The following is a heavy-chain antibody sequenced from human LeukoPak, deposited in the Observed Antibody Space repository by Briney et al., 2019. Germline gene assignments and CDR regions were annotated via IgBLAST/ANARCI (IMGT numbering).Heavy chain of an antibody. CDR1: GFTFSDYW. J-gene: IGHJ4*02. V-gene: IGHV3-74*01. CDR2: IKGDGSST. D-gene: IGHD3-22*01. CDR3: ARGAYYYED. Sequence: GGSLRLSCAASGFTFSDYWMHWVRQAPGTGLVWVSDIKGDGSSTRYADSVKGRFTISRDNAKNTLYLQMNSLRAEDTAMYYCARGAYYYEDWGQGTLVTVSS.